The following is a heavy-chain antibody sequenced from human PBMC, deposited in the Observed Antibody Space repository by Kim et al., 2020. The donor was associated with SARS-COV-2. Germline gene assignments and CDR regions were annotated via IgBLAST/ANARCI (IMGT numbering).Heavy chain of an antibody. CDR2: IYQSGST. CDR3: TRGLQSDYYYYGRDV. CDR1: GYSISSGYY. D-gene: IGHD4-4*01. Sequence: SETLSLTCTVSGYSISSGYYWGWVRQSPGKGLEWIASIYQSGSTYYNPSLRSRVTISVDTSSNQFSLKVRSVTAADTAMYYCTRGLQSDYYYYGRDVWGQGNTVTVSS. J-gene: IGHJ6*02. V-gene: IGHV4-38-2*02.